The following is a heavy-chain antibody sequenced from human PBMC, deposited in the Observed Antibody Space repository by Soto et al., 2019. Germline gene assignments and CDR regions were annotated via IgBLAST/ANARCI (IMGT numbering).Heavy chain of an antibody. CDR3: AAASSSSWSSGYYYYGLDG. CDR2: IYHSGST. CDR1: GGSISSSNW. Sequence: SETLSLTCAVSGGSISSSNWWSWVRQPPGKGLEWIGEIYHSGSTNYNPSLKSRVTISVDKSKNQFSLKLSSVTAADTAVYYCAAASSSSWSSGYYYYGLDGWGQGTTVSVSS. V-gene: IGHV4-4*02. D-gene: IGHD6-13*01. J-gene: IGHJ6*02.